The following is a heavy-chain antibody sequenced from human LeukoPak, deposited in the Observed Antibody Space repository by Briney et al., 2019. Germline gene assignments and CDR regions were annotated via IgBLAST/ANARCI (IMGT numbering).Heavy chain of an antibody. V-gene: IGHV3-66*01. D-gene: IGHD3-22*01. J-gene: IGHJ4*02. CDR3: ARDRNYYDSSGLDY. CDR2: IYSGGST. Sequence: PGGSLRLSCAASGFTVSSNYMSWVRQAPGQGLEGGSVIYSGGSTYYADSVKGRFTISRDNSKNTLYLQMNSPRAEDTAVYYCARDRNYYDSSGLDYWGQGTLVTVSS. CDR1: GFTVSSNY.